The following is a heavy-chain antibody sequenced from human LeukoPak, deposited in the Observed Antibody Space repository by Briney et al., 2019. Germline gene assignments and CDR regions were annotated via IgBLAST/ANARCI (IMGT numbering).Heavy chain of an antibody. V-gene: IGHV3-30-3*01. D-gene: IGHD2/OR15-2a*01. Sequence: GGSLRLSRAASGFTFSSYAMHWVRQAPGKGLEWVAVISYDGSNKYYADSVKGRFTISRDNSKNTLYLQMNSLRAEDTAVYYCVSFYETYWGRGTLVTVSS. CDR3: VSFYETY. CDR2: ISYDGSNK. CDR1: GFTFSSYA. J-gene: IGHJ4*02.